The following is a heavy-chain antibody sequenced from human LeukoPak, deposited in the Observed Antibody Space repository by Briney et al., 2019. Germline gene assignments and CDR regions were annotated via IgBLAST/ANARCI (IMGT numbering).Heavy chain of an antibody. Sequence: GRSLRLSCAASGFTFSSYGMHWVRQAPGKGLEWVAVIWYDGSNKYYADSVKGRFTISRDNSKNTLYLQMNSLRAEDTAVYYCASLPGCTGAFRPEDAFDIWGQGTMVTVSS. D-gene: IGHD3-10*01. CDR1: GFTFSSYG. J-gene: IGHJ3*02. CDR3: ASLPGCTGAFRPEDAFDI. CDR2: IWYDGSNK. V-gene: IGHV3-33*01.